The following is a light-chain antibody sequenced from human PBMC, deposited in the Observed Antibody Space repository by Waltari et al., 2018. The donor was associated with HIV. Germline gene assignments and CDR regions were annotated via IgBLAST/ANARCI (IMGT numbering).Light chain of an antibody. CDR1: QSVNNN. CDR3: QQYQSWPLT. J-gene: IGKJ4*01. CDR2: AAA. Sequence: EIVMTQSPANLSVSPGERAALSCRASQSVNNNLAWYQQKPGQAPRLLIYAAATRATGIPARFSGSGSGAEFTLTISSLQSEDFAVYYCQQYQSWPLTFGGGTKVQIK. V-gene: IGKV3-15*01.